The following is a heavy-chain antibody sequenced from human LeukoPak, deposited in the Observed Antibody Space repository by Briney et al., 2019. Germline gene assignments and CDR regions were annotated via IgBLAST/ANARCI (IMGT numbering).Heavy chain of an antibody. Sequence: GGSLRLSCAASGFTFSSYNMNWVRQAPGKGLEWVSSITSSSNYIYYADSVKGRFTISRDNAKNSLYLQMNSLRAEDTAVYYCARVTHTGSYYMDVWGKGTTVTVSS. V-gene: IGHV3-21*01. J-gene: IGHJ6*03. CDR2: ITSSSNYI. D-gene: IGHD3-9*01. CDR1: GFTFSSYN. CDR3: ARVTHTGSYYMDV.